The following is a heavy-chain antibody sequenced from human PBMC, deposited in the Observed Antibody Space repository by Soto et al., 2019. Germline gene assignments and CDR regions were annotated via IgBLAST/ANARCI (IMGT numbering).Heavy chain of an antibody. CDR1: GFTFISYA. V-gene: IGHV3-23*01. Sequence: EVQLLESGGGLVQPGGSLRLSCAASGFTFISYAMNWVRQAPGKGLQWVAAISGGGDATFYADSVKGRFTISTDKSRNTVRLQMHRLGADDTAVYYCARKVPGSTTRPDYWYFELWGRGNLVTVSS. CDR3: ARKVPGSTTRPDYWYFEL. D-gene: IGHD3-10*01. J-gene: IGHJ2*01. CDR2: ISGGGDAT.